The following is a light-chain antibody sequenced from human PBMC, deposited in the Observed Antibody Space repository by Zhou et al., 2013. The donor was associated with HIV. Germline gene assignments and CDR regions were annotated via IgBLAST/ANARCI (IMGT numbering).Light chain of an antibody. V-gene: IGKV3-20*01. CDR1: QSVSSSY. CDR2: GAS. CDR3: QQNAGSPWT. Sequence: EIVLTQSPGTLSLSPGERATLSCRASQSVSSSYLAWYQQKPGQAPRLLIYGASSRATGIPDRFSGSGSGTDFTLTISRLEPEDFAIYYCQQNAGSPWTFGQGTKVEI. J-gene: IGKJ1*01.